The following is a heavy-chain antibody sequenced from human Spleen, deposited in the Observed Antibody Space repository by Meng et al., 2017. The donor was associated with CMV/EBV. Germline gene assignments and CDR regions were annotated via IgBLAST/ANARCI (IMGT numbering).Heavy chain of an antibody. Sequence: GESLKISCSASGFKFSSYSMNWVRQAPGKGLEWLSYISTSSGSIYQADSVKGRFTVSRDNANNSLFLQMNSLTVEDTAIYYCARDVSNTGSRRRNWFDPWGQGTLVTVSS. D-gene: IGHD1-26*01. CDR2: ISTSSGSI. J-gene: IGHJ5*02. CDR1: GFKFSSYS. V-gene: IGHV3-21*06. CDR3: ARDVSNTGSRRRNWFDP.